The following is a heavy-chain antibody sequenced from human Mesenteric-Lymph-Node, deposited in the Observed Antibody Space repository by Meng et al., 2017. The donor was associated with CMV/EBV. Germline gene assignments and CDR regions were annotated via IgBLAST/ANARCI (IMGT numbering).Heavy chain of an antibody. CDR3: ARPVAARYFDY. V-gene: IGHV5-51*01. J-gene: IGHJ4*02. D-gene: IGHD1-26*01. Sequence: SCKVSGYSFTTYWIGWVRQMPGKGLEWMGIIYPGDSDTRYSPSFQGQVTISADKSISTAYLQWSSLKASDTAMYYCARPVAARYFDYWGQGTLVTVSS. CDR2: IYPGDSDT. CDR1: GYSFTTYW.